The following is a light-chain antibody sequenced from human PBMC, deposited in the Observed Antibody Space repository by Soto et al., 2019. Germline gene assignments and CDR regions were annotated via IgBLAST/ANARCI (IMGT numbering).Light chain of an antibody. J-gene: IGLJ2*01. Sequence: QPVLTQPRSVSGSPGQSVTISCTGTSSDVGGYNYVSWYQQHPGKATKLMIYDVSKRPSGVPDRFSGSKSGNTASLTISGLQAEDEADYYCCSYAGATAVFGGGTKLTVL. CDR1: SSDVGGYNY. CDR2: DVS. V-gene: IGLV2-11*01. CDR3: CSYAGATAV.